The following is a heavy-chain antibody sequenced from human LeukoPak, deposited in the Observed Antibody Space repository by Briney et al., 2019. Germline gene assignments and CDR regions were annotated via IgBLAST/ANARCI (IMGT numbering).Heavy chain of an antibody. Sequence: SETLSLTCAVYGGSFSGYYWSWIRQPPGKGLEWIGEINHSGSTNYNPSLKSRVTMSVDTSKNQFSLKLSSVTAADTAVYYCARGRATMVRGVSRPFDYWGQGTLVTVSS. J-gene: IGHJ4*02. CDR3: ARGRATMVRGVSRPFDY. V-gene: IGHV4-34*01. D-gene: IGHD3-10*01. CDR1: GGSFSGYY. CDR2: INHSGST.